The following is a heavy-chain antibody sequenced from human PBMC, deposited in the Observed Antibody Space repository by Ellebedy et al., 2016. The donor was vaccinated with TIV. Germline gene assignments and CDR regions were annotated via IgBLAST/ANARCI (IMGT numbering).Heavy chain of an antibody. V-gene: IGHV1-3*01. D-gene: IGHD2-2*01. CDR3: ARWGVPADYYYYGMDV. CDR1: GYTFTSYA. CDR2: IHAGNGNT. J-gene: IGHJ6*02. Sequence: AASVKVSCKASGYTFTSYAMHWVRQAPGQRLEWMGWIHAGNGNTKYSQNFQGRVTLTSDTSANTAYMELSSLRSEDTAVYYCARWGVPADYYYYGMDVWGQGTTVTVSS.